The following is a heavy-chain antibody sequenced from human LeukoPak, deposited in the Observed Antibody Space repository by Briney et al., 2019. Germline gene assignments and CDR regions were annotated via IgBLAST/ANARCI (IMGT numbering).Heavy chain of an antibody. CDR3: AREYRTMAVNWFDP. CDR2: IYYSGST. J-gene: IGHJ5*02. D-gene: IGHD4/OR15-4a*01. CDR1: GGSISSSSYY. V-gene: IGHV4-39*07. Sequence: SETLSLTCTVSGGSISSSSYYWGWIRQPPGKGLEWIGSIYYSGSTYYNPSLKSRVTISVDTSKNQFSLKLSSVTAADTAVYYCAREYRTMAVNWFDPWGQGTLVTVSS.